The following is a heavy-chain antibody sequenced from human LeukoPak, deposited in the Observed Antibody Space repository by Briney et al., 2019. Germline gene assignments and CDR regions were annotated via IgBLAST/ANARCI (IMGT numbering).Heavy chain of an antibody. CDR1: GYTFSNYW. J-gene: IGHJ4*02. V-gene: IGHV3-7*01. Sequence: GGSRRLSCFGSGYTFSNYWMTWLRQAPGEGLEWVANIKEDGSVIYYADSVRGRFTISRDNAKNSLYLQMNSLRVEDTAVYYCATGRWYGEFAGSGFDDWGQGILVTVSS. CDR3: ATGRWYGEFAGSGFDD. D-gene: IGHD3-10*01. CDR2: IKEDGSVI.